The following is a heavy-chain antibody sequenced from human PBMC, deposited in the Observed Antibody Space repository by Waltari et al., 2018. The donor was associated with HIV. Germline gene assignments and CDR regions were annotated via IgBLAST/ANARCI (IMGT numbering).Heavy chain of an antibody. D-gene: IGHD2-15*01. CDR1: GFTFSSYS. CDR3: ARGYCSGGSCYSVDY. CDR2: ISSSSSYI. Sequence: EVQLVESGGGLVKPGGSLRLSCAASGFTFSSYSMNWVRQAPGKGLEWDSSISSSSSYIYYADSVKGRFTISRDNAKNSLYLQMNSRRAEDTSVYYCARGYCSGGSCYSVDYWSQGTLVTVSS. J-gene: IGHJ4*02. V-gene: IGHV3-21*01.